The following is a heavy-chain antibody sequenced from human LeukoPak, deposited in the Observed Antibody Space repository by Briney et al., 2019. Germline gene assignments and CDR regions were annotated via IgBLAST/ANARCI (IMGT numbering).Heavy chain of an antibody. V-gene: IGHV5-51*01. CDR3: AIGGDSTTSCYRCFNY. Sequence: GESLKISCKGSGYRFINYWIGWVRQMPGKGLEWMGVIFPDDSDTRYSPSFQGQATISADKSISTAYLQWRSLKASDTAMYYCAIGGDSTTSCYRCFNYWGQGTLVTVSS. CDR1: GYRFINYW. J-gene: IGHJ4*02. D-gene: IGHD2-2*01. CDR2: IFPDDSDT.